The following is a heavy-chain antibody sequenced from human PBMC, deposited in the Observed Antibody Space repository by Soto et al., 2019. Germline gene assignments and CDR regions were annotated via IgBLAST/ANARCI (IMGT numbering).Heavy chain of an antibody. J-gene: IGHJ6*02. CDR3: AREDDGGDRDYYGLDV. CDR2: LHYSGSI. CDR1: GGSISTDHYH. D-gene: IGHD2-21*02. V-gene: IGHV4-30-4*01. Sequence: QVQLQESGPGLVRPSQTLSLTCTVSGGSISTDHYHWTWIRQTPGKGLEWIGYLHYSGSIHFNPSLQSRVSMSVDPSTNLFSLKLSSGTAADTAVYFCAREDDGGDRDYYGLDVWGQGTTVTVSS.